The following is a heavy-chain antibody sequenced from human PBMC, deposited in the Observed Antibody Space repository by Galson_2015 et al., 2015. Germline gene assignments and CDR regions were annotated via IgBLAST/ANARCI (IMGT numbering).Heavy chain of an antibody. CDR2: ISYDGSNK. V-gene: IGHV3-30*18. CDR1: GSTFSSYG. D-gene: IGHD2-21*02. J-gene: IGHJ4*02. Sequence: SLRLSCAASGSTFSSYGMHWVRQAPGKGLEWVAVISYDGSNKYYADSVKGRFTISRDNSKNTLYLQMNSLRAEDTAVYYCAKGGDRFDYWGQGTLVTVSS. CDR3: AKGGDRFDY.